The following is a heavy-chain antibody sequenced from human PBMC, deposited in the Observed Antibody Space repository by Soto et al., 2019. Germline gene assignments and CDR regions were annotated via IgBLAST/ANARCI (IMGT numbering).Heavy chain of an antibody. Sequence: QVQLVESGGGVVQPGRSLRLSCAASGFTFSSSGMHWVRQAPGKGLEWVAGFSYDGSNEYYADSVKGRFTIFRDNSKNTLYLQMNSLIAEDTAVYYCATLYGHYPDYWGQGTLVAVSS. CDR3: ATLYGHYPDY. D-gene: IGHD4-17*01. CDR1: GFTFSSSG. V-gene: IGHV3-30*03. CDR2: FSYDGSNE. J-gene: IGHJ4*02.